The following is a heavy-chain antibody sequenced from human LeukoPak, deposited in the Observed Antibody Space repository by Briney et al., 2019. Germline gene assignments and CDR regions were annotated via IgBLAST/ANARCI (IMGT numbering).Heavy chain of an antibody. CDR1: SDPIIGDY. D-gene: IGHD2-8*01. Sequence: ADTLPLTCNLSSDPIIGDYKGCTRHPPGGGLEWICYIHFNGKTVYNPSLRSRVTMSVDTSRNQFSLKLRSVTAADTAVYYCARYYCPNGVCQCFDYWGQGGQVAAAS. J-gene: IGHJ4*02. CDR3: ARYYCPNGVCQCFDY. V-gene: IGHV4-59*07. CDR2: IHFNGKT.